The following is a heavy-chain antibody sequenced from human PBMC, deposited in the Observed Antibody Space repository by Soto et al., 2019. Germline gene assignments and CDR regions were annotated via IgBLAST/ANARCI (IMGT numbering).Heavy chain of an antibody. J-gene: IGHJ4*02. CDR1: GFTVSNNY. CDR3: ATNPGGGGY. D-gene: IGHD3-10*01. V-gene: IGHV3-53*01. Sequence: EVQLVESGGGLIQPGGSLRLSCAVSGFTVSNNYMSWVRQAPGKGLEGVSVIYSGGYTAYGDSVKGRFTISRDNSKNTLILQMTTLGANDRAVFSWATNPGGGGYWGQGTLVTVSS. CDR2: IYSGGYT.